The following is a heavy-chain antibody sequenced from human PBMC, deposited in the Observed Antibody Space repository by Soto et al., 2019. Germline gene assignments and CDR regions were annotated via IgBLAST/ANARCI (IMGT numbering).Heavy chain of an antibody. D-gene: IGHD6-6*01. CDR3: ASSQGSSSYNWFDP. V-gene: IGHV4-34*01. J-gene: IGHJ5*02. CDR2: INHSGST. Sequence: LSLTCAVYGGSFSGYYWSWIRQPPGKGLEWIGEINHSGSTNYNPSLKSRVTISVDTSKNQFSLKLSSVTAADTAVYYCASSQGSSSYNWFDPWGQGTLVTVSS. CDR1: GGSFSGYY.